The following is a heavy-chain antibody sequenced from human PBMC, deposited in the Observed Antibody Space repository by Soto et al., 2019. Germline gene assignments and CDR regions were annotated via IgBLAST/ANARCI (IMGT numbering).Heavy chain of an antibody. J-gene: IGHJ6*02. CDR2: IKSKTDGGTT. V-gene: IGHV3-15*01. CDR1: GFTFSNAW. Sequence: PGGALRVSCAASGFTFSNAWISWVRQAPGKGLEWVGRIKSKTDGGTTDYAAPVKGRFTISRDDSKNTLYLQMNSLKTEDTAVYYCTTGLYSSGWYPGDYYGMDVWGQGTTVTVPS. CDR3: TTGLYSSGWYPGDYYGMDV. D-gene: IGHD6-19*01.